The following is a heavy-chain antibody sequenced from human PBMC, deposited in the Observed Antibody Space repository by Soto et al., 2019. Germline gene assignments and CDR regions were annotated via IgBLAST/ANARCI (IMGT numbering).Heavy chain of an antibody. D-gene: IGHD1-1*01. CDR3: AREKRQNWRQTDY. CDR2: ISSSSSYT. Sequence: GGSLRLSCAASGFTFSDYYMSWIRQAPGKGLEWVSYISSSSSYTNYADSVKGRFTISRDNAKNSLYLQMNSLRAEDTAVYYCAREKRQNWRQTDYWGQGTLVTVSS. J-gene: IGHJ4*02. V-gene: IGHV3-11*06. CDR1: GFTFSDYY.